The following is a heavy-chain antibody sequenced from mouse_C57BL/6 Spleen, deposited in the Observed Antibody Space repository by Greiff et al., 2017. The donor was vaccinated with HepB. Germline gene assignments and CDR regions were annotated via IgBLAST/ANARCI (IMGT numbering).Heavy chain of an antibody. J-gene: IGHJ3*01. Sequence: QVHVKQSGAELVKPGASVKISCKASGYAFSSYWMNWVKQRPGKGLEWIGQIYPGDGDTNYNGKFKGKATLTADKSSSTAYMQLSSLTSEDSAVYFGARSMVPTVGAYWGQGTLVTVSA. V-gene: IGHV1-80*01. D-gene: IGHD2-1*01. CDR2: IYPGDGDT. CDR3: ARSMVPTVGAY. CDR1: GYAFSSYW.